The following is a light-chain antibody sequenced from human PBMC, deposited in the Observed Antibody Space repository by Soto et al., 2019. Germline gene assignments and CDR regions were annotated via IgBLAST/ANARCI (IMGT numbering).Light chain of an antibody. CDR1: QTVSITY. CDR3: QQYNSYPWT. V-gene: IGKV3-20*01. CDR2: GAS. J-gene: IGKJ1*01. Sequence: VLTQSPGTLSLSPGESATLSCMASQTVSITYLTWYQQKPGQAPRLLIFGASKRATGIPDRFSGSGSGRDFTLTISSLQPDDFATYYCQQYNSYPWTFGQGTKVDIK.